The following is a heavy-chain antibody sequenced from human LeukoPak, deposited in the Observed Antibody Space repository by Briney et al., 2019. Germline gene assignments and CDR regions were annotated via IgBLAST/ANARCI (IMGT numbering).Heavy chain of an antibody. V-gene: IGHV4-59*08. CDR2: INYSGST. CDR1: RGSISSYY. CDR3: ARGGYNYFDS. D-gene: IGHD5-24*01. J-gene: IGHJ4*02. Sequence: SETLSLTCTVPRGSISSYYWSWIRQPPGKGLEWIGYINYSGSTNYNPSLKSRVTISVDRSKNQFSLKLTSVTAADTAVYYCARGGYNYFDSWGQGSLVTVSS.